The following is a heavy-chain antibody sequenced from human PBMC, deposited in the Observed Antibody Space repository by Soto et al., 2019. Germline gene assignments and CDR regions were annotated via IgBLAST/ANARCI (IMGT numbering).Heavy chain of an antibody. CDR1: GGTFSSYA. CDR3: ARSQGSSTSLEIYYYYCYGMDV. Sequence: QVQLVQSGAEVKKPGSSVKVSCKASGGTFSSYAISWVRQAPGQGLEWMGGIIPISDTTNYAQKFQGRVTIAADESTSTDYMELSSLRSEDTAVYYCARSQGSSTSLEIYYYYCYGMDVWGQGTTVTVSS. D-gene: IGHD2-2*01. V-gene: IGHV1-69*01. CDR2: IIPISDTT. J-gene: IGHJ6*02.